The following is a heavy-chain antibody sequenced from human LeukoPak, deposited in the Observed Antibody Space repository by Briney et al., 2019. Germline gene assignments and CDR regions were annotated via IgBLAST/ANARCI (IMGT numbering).Heavy chain of an antibody. D-gene: IGHD2-2*01. J-gene: IGHJ4*02. Sequence: PGGSLRLSCAASGFTFSSYGMHWVRQAPGKGLEWVAFISYEGSNKYYADCVKGRFTLSRDNSKNTLYLQMNSLRAEDTALYYCAKGIVVVPAASYFDYWGQGTLVTVSS. CDR2: ISYEGSNK. CDR1: GFTFSSYG. CDR3: AKGIVVVPAASYFDY. V-gene: IGHV3-30*18.